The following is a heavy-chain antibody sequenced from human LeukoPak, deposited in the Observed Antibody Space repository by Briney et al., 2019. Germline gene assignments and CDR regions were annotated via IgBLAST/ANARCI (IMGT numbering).Heavy chain of an antibody. CDR2: IRSKANSYAT. V-gene: IGHV3-73*01. CDR3: TSRITGTTRGLDFDY. Sequence: GGSLKLSCAASGFTFSGSAMHWVRQASGKGLEWVGRIRSKANSYATAYAASVKGRFTISRDDSKNTAYLQMNSLKTEDTAVYYCTSRITGTTRGLDFDYWGQGTLVTVSS. CDR1: GFTFSGSA. J-gene: IGHJ4*02. D-gene: IGHD1-20*01.